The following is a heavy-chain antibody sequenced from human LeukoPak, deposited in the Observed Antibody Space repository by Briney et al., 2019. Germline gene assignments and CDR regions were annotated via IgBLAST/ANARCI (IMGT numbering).Heavy chain of an antibody. J-gene: IGHJ4*02. CDR3: AKEDDSSGYYQYYFDY. CDR2: IWYDGSNK. V-gene: IGHV3-30*02. D-gene: IGHD3-22*01. Sequence: PGGSLRLSCAASGFTFSSYGMHWVRQAPGKGLEWVAVIWYDGSNKYYADSVKGRFTISRDNSKNTLYLQMNSLRAEDTAVYYCAKEDDSSGYYQYYFDYWGQGTLVTVSP. CDR1: GFTFSSYG.